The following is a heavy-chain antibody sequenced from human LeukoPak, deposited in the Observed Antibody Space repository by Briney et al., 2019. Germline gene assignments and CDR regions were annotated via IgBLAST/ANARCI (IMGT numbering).Heavy chain of an antibody. D-gene: IGHD6-13*01. CDR3: ARDVAAAGTRWFDP. CDR1: GFTFSSYA. CDR2: ISYDGSNK. V-gene: IGHV3-30*04. Sequence: PRGSLRLSCAASGFTFSSYAMHWVRQAPGKGLEWVAVISYDGSNKYYADSVKGRFTISRDNSKNTLYLQMNSLRAEDTAVYYCARDVAAAGTRWFDPWGQGTLVTVSS. J-gene: IGHJ5*02.